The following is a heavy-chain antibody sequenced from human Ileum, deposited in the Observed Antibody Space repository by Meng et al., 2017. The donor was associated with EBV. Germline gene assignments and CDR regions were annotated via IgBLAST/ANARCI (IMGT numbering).Heavy chain of an antibody. V-gene: IGHV1-69*01. CDR3: ARDQAMIRY. CDR1: GGTFTNYA. D-gene: IGHD3-10*01. J-gene: IGHJ4*02. CDR2: AIPVFGTP. Sequence: GQRVQSGADVKKPGSSVKVSGKASGGTFTNYAINWVRQAPGQGLEWMGGAIPVFGTPNYAQKFQGRVTITADESTNTAYMELYSLRSEDTAVYYCARDQAMIRYWGQGTLVTVSS.